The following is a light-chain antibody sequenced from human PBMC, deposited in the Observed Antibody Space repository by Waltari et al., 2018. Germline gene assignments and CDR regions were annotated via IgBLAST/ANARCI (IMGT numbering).Light chain of an antibody. V-gene: IGKV3-20*01. J-gene: IGKJ4*01. CDR3: QQYDRSPLT. Sequence: EIVLTQSPGTLSLSPGDRATLSCRASQSFSSSYFAWYQQKPGQAPRLLIYGVSTRATGIPDRFSGSRSGTDFTLTISRLEPEDFAVYFCQQYDRSPLTFGGGTKVEIK. CDR1: QSFSSSY. CDR2: GVS.